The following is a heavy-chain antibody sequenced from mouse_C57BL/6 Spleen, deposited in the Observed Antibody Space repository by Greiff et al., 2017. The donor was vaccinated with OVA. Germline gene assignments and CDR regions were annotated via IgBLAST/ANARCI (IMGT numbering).Heavy chain of an antibody. CDR1: GYTFTDYE. CDR2: IAPETGGT. V-gene: IGHV1-15*01. J-gene: IGHJ2*01. CDR3: TRPDFDY. Sequence: VQLVESGAELVRPGASVTLSCKASGYTFTDYEMHWVKQTPVHGLEWIGAIAPETGGTAYNQKFKGKAILTADKSSSTAYMELRSLTSEDSAVYYCTRPDFDYWGQGTTLTVSS.